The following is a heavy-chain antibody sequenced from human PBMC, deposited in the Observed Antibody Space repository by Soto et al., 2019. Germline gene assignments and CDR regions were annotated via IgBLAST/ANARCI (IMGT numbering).Heavy chain of an antibody. Sequence: ASVKVSCKASGYTFTNSYMHWVRQAPGQGLDWMGLINPSGGSTSYAQKFQGRVTMTRDTSTSTVYMELSSLRSEDSAVYYCGRFAPYGGSSWFFDYWGQEPQFTVS. CDR1: GYTFTNSY. J-gene: IGHJ4*02. V-gene: IGHV1-46*01. D-gene: IGHD2-15*01. CDR2: INPSGGST. CDR3: GRFAPYGGSSWFFDY.